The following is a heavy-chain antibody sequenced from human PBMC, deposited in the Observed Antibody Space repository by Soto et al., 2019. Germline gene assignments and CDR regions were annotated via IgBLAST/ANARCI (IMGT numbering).Heavy chain of an antibody. V-gene: IGHV3-23*01. CDR3: AKARQGYLTPRTFDY. Sequence: GGSLRLCCAASGFTFSSYAMSWVRQAPGKGLEWVSAISGSGGSTYYADSVKGRFTISRDNSKNTLYLQMNSLRAEDTAVYYCAKARQGYLTPRTFDYWGQGTLVTVSS. CDR2: ISGSGGST. D-gene: IGHD1-1*01. CDR1: GFTFSSYA. J-gene: IGHJ4*02.